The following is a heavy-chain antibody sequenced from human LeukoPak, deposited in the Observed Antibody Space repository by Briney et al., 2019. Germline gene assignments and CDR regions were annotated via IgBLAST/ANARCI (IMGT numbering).Heavy chain of an antibody. CDR2: IYPGDSDT. Sequence: GESLKISCKGSGYSFTSYWIGWVRQMPGKGLEWMGIIYPGDSDTRYSPSFQGQVTISADKSISTAYLQWSSLKASDTAMYYCARSASITMIVVVPDDAFDIWGQETMVTVSS. V-gene: IGHV5-51*01. CDR3: ARSASITMIVVVPDDAFDI. J-gene: IGHJ3*02. D-gene: IGHD3-22*01. CDR1: GYSFTSYW.